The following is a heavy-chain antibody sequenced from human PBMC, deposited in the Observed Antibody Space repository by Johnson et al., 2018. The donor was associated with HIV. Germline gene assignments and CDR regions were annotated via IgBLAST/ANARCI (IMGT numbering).Heavy chain of an antibody. CDR2: ISYDRNNK. Sequence: VQLVESGGGVVQPGRSLRLSCAASGYTFSTYAMHWVRQAPGKALEWVTVISYDRNNKYYADSVKGRFTVSRDNSKNTLYLQMNSLRPEDTAVYYCARDLVATSSSLAFDMWGQGTMVTVSS. J-gene: IGHJ3*02. D-gene: IGHD6-6*01. V-gene: IGHV3-30*14. CDR3: ARDLVATSSSLAFDM. CDR1: GYTFSTYA.